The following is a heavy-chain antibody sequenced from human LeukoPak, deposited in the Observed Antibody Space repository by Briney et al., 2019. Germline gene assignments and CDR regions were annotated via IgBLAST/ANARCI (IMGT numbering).Heavy chain of an antibody. D-gene: IGHD3-9*01. CDR1: GGSISSSSYY. Sequence: SETLSLTCTVSGGSISSSSYYWSWIRQPPGKGLEWIGYIYYSGSTNYNPSLKSRVTISIDTSKNQFSLKLSSVTAVDTAVYYCARANYDILTGYYPPYMDVWGKGTTVTISS. CDR2: IYYSGST. V-gene: IGHV4-61*01. J-gene: IGHJ6*03. CDR3: ARANYDILTGYYPPYMDV.